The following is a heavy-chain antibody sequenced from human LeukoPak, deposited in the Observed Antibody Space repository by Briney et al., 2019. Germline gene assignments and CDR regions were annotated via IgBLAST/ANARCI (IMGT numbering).Heavy chain of an antibody. CDR2: RYVGGRD. D-gene: IGHD5-12*01. CDR1: GGSISSYS. CDR3: ANTTRVAPDARAEYFQH. J-gene: IGHJ1*01. V-gene: IGHV4-59*03. Sequence: SETLSLTCTVSGGSISSYSWSWIRQPPGKGLEWIGCRYVGGRDLYNPSLKSRVTISVDASEKQISLSLRSVTAADTAMYYCANTTRVAPDARAEYFQHWGQGTLATVSS.